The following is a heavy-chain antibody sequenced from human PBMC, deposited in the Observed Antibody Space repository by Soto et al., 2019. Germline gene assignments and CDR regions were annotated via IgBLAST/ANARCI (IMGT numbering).Heavy chain of an antibody. Sequence: PGGSLRLSCAASGFTFSNYAMNWVRQAPGKGLEWVSVISGSGDSTYYADSVKGRFTISRDNSKNTLYLQMNSLRAEDTAVYYCAKGEAVAGYYNYGMDVWGQGTTVTVSS. V-gene: IGHV3-23*01. D-gene: IGHD6-13*01. CDR2: ISGSGDST. CDR3: AKGEAVAGYYNYGMDV. CDR1: GFTFSNYA. J-gene: IGHJ6*02.